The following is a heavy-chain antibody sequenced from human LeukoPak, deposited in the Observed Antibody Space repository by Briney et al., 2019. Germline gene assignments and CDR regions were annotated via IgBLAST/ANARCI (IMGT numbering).Heavy chain of an antibody. CDR1: GFTVSNNL. D-gene: IGHD1-1*01. Sequence: PGGSLRLSCAASGFTVSNNLMTWVCQAPGQGLGWGANIKQDGSDKFYADSVKGRFTISRDNAKKSVYLQMDGLRAEDTAVYYCAREDNLDGASDIWGQGTMVIVSS. CDR2: IKQDGSDK. CDR3: AREDNLDGASDI. V-gene: IGHV3-7*01. J-gene: IGHJ3*02.